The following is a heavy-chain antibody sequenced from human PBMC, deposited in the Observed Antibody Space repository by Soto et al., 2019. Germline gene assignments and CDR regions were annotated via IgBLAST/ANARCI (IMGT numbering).Heavy chain of an antibody. CDR3: AKDADGYSYGYVDY. J-gene: IGHJ4*02. Sequence: SIGYADSVKGRFTISRDNAKNSLYLQMNSLRAEDTALYYCAKDADGYSYGYVDYWGQGTLVTVSS. CDR2: SI. D-gene: IGHD5-18*01. V-gene: IGHV3-9*01.